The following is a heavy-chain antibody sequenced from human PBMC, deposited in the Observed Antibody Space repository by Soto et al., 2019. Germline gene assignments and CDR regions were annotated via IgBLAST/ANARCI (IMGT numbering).Heavy chain of an antibody. D-gene: IGHD1-26*01. CDR3: ARGQLQGAVFSYYYGMDV. CDR2: INHSGST. CDR1: GGSFSGYY. V-gene: IGHV4-34*01. J-gene: IGHJ6*02. Sequence: SETLSLTCAVYGGSFSGYYWSWIRQPPGKGLEWIGEINHSGSTNYNQPLKSRVTISVDTYKNQFYLKLSSVTAADTAVYYCARGQLQGAVFSYYYGMDVWGQGTTVTVSS.